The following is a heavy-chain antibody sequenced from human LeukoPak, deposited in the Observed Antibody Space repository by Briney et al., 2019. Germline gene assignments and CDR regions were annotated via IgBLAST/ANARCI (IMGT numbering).Heavy chain of an antibody. D-gene: IGHD3-10*01. J-gene: IGHJ5*02. CDR1: GYTFTSYG. CDR3: ARDLEYGSGSYYDNWFDP. Sequence: ASVKVSCKASGYTFTSYGIIWVRQAPGQGLEWMGWISAYNGNTNYAQKLQGRVTMTTDTSTSTTYMVLRSLRSDDTAVYYCARDLEYGSGSYYDNWFDPWGQGTLVTVSS. V-gene: IGHV1-18*01. CDR2: ISAYNGNT.